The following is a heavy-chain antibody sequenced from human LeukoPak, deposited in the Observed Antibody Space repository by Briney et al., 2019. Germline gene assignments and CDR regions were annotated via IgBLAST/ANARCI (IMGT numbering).Heavy chain of an antibody. Sequence: PGGSLRLSCAASGFTFSSYAMSWVRQAPGKGLEWVSAISGSGGSTYYADSVKGRFTISRDNSKNTLYLQMNSLRAEGTAVYYCAKGYGSGNYYIDYWGQGTLVTVSS. V-gene: IGHV3-23*01. CDR2: ISGSGGST. D-gene: IGHD3-10*01. J-gene: IGHJ4*02. CDR1: GFTFSSYA. CDR3: AKGYGSGNYYIDY.